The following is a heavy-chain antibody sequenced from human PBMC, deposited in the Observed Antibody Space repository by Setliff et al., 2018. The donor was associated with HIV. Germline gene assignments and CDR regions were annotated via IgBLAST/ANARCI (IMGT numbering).Heavy chain of an antibody. CDR1: GYTFTTYY. J-gene: IGHJ4*01. Sequence: ASVKVSCKASGYTFTTYYVHWVRQAPGQGLEWMGISNPSGGSASYARQFQGRVTMTRDTSTSTVYMELSSLTSADTAEYYCASSSGWYYFDFWG. CDR2: SNPSGGSA. D-gene: IGHD6-19*01. CDR3: ASSSGWYYFDF. V-gene: IGHV1-46*01.